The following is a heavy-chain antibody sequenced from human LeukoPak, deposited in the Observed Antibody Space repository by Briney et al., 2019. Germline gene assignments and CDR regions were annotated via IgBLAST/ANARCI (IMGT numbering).Heavy chain of an antibody. CDR1: GGSFSSSNAT. CDR3: AREPYVSGSPDHWFDP. D-gene: IGHD3-10*01. CDR2: TYYRSNCCN. V-gene: IGHV6-1*01. J-gene: IGHJ5*02. Sequence: SQTLSLTCAISGGSFSSSNATWSWITQSQSRGLEWLGRTYYRSNCCNDYELSVKVRITINADTSKNQLSLPLNSMTPEDTAVYYCAREPYVSGSPDHWFDPWGEGNLVTVSS.